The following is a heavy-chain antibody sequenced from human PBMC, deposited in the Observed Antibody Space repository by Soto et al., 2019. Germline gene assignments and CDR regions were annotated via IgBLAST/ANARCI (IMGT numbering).Heavy chain of an antibody. J-gene: IGHJ4*02. V-gene: IGHV3-23*01. CDR3: AKDGGIVVVPAATF. CDR1: GFTFSSYA. D-gene: IGHD2-2*01. Sequence: PGGSLRLSCAASGFTFSSYAMSWVRQAPGKGLEWVSAISGSGGSTYYADSVKGRFTISRDNSKNTLYLQMSSLRAEDTAVYYCAKDGGIVVVPAATFWGQGTLVTVSS. CDR2: ISGSGGST.